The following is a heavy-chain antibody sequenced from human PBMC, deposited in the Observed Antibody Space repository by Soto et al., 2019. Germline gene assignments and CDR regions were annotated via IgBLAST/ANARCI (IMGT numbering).Heavy chain of an antibody. Sequence: QITLKESGPTLVKPTQTLTLTCTFSGFSLSTSGVGVGWIRQPPGKALEWLALIYWDYDKPYSPSLKSRLTITKDTTKNQVVLTITNMDPVYTATYYCAQKTSSSVTKYYYYYYMDVWGKGTTVTVSS. J-gene: IGHJ6*03. CDR2: IYWDYDK. D-gene: IGHD6-6*01. CDR3: AQKTSSSVTKYYYYYYMDV. CDR1: GFSLSTSGVG. V-gene: IGHV2-5*02.